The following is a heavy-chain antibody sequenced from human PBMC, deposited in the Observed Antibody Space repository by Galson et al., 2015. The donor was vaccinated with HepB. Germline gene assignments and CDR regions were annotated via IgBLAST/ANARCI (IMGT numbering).Heavy chain of an antibody. J-gene: IGHJ4*02. D-gene: IGHD6-6*01. V-gene: IGHV4-34*01. CDR2: INQSGST. Sequence: SETLSLTCAVYGGFFSGSYWTWIRQPPGKGLEWIGEINQSGSTNYNPSLKSRVTITVDTSKKQFSLKLSPVTAADTALYYCAGGLLAARSALNYWGQGTLGTVSS. CDR3: AGGLLAARSALNY. CDR1: GGFFSGSY.